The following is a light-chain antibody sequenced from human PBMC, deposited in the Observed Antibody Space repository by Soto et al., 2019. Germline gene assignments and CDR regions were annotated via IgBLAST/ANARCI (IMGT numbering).Light chain of an antibody. V-gene: IGKV1-5*01. J-gene: IGKJ4*01. CDR1: YSISSW. Sequence: MAQATPNTFAILGEQVTINCRASYSISSWLAWYQQRPGRAPKLLIYEASSLETGVPSRFSGSGSGTEFTLTSSILQPDDFATYRCQQYHTYLTFGGGTKVDIK. CDR3: QQYHTYLT. CDR2: EAS.